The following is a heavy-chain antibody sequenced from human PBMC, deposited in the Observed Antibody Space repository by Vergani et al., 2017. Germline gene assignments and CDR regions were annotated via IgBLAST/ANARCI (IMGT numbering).Heavy chain of an antibody. CDR2: IDHTGRP. D-gene: IGHD4-11*01. V-gene: IGHV4-34*01. CDR1: GGSFTSYH. J-gene: IGHJ6*03. CDR3: ARVNTETNGHLYYYYYMDV. Sequence: QVQLQQWGGGLLKPSETLSLTCVVNGGSFTSYHWTWIRQSPGEGLEWVGDIDHTGRPDYNPSLKSRLTMSVDKFRNQFSLTLNSVTATDTAIYFWARVNTETNGHLYYYYYMDVWGQGTAVTVS.